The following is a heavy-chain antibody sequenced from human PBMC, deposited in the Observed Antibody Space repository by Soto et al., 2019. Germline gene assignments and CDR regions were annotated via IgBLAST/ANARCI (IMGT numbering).Heavy chain of an antibody. J-gene: IGHJ6*02. Sequence: GASVKVSCTASGGTFSSYAISWVRQAPGQGLEWMGGIIPIFGTANYAQKFQGRVTITADESTSTAYMELSSLRSEDTAVYYCARDITMVRGVTRRANYGMDVWGQGTTVTVSS. D-gene: IGHD3-10*01. CDR3: ARDITMVRGVTRRANYGMDV. V-gene: IGHV1-69*13. CDR1: GGTFSSYA. CDR2: IIPIFGTA.